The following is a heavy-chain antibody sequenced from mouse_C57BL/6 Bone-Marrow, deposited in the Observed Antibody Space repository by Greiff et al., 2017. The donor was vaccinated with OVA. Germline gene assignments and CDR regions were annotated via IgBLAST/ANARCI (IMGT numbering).Heavy chain of an antibody. CDR2: INPNYGTT. J-gene: IGHJ2*01. D-gene: IGHD2-2*01. CDR1: GYSFTDYN. V-gene: IGHV1-39*01. Sequence: EVQVVESGPELVKPGASVKISCKASGYSFTDYNMNWVKQSNGKSLEWIGVINPNYGTTSYNQKFKGKATLTVDQSSSTAYMQLNSLTSEDSAVYNCARVERNGYIYYFDYWGQGTTLTVSS. CDR3: ARVERNGYIYYFDY.